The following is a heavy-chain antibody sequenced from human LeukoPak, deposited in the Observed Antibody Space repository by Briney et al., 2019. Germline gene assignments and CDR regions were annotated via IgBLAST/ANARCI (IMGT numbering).Heavy chain of an antibody. Sequence: GGSLGLSCVASEFTFSSHAMNWVRQAPGKGLEWVSSIISGSTYTYYTESVKGRFTVSRDNAKNSLFLQMNSLRAEDTAIYYCARSLTTLTYEGYWGQGTLVTVSS. CDR1: EFTFSSHA. D-gene: IGHD1-1*01. J-gene: IGHJ4*02. CDR2: IISGSTYT. V-gene: IGHV3-21*01. CDR3: ARSLTTLTYEGY.